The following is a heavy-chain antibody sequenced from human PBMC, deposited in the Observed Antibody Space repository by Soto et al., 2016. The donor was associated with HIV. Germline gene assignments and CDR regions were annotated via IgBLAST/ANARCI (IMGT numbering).Heavy chain of an antibody. CDR1: GFTFSSYA. CDR3: AKEIDSSGYYYFDY. Sequence: EVQLLESGGGLVQPGGSLRLSCAASGFTFSSYAVSWVRQAPGKGLEWVSYISGSGANTYYADSVKGRFTISRDNSNNTLYLQVNSLRAEDTAIYYCAKEIDSSGYYYFDYWGQGALVTVSS. D-gene: IGHD3-22*01. J-gene: IGHJ4*02. V-gene: IGHV3-23*01. CDR2: ISGSGANT.